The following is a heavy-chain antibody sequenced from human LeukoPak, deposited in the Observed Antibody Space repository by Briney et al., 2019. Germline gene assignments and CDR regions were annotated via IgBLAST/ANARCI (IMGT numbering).Heavy chain of an antibody. CDR2: IYYSGST. D-gene: IGHD3-22*01. V-gene: IGHV4-39*01. Sequence: SETLSLTCTVSGSSISSSSYYWGWIRQPPGKGLEWIGSIYYSGSTYYNPSLKSRVTISVDTSKNQFSLKLSSVTAADTAVYYCARGTEYYYDSSGYPVGYFDYWGQGTLVTVSS. J-gene: IGHJ4*02. CDR1: GSSISSSSYY. CDR3: ARGTEYYYDSSGYPVGYFDY.